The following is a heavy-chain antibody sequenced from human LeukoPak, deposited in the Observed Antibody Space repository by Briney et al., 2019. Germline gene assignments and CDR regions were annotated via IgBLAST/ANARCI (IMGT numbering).Heavy chain of an antibody. D-gene: IGHD3-22*01. V-gene: IGHV3-21*04. CDR1: GFTFSSYS. CDR2: ISSSSSYI. J-gene: IGHJ4*02. Sequence: GGSLRLSCAASGFTFSSYSMNWVRQAPGKGLEWVSSISSSSSYIYYADSVKGRFTISRDNAKNSLYLQMNSLRAEDTAVYYCAKDISMIVVVPYYFDYWGQGTLVTVSS. CDR3: AKDISMIVVVPYYFDY.